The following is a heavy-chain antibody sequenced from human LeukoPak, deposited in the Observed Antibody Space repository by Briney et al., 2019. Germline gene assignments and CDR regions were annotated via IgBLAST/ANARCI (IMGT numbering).Heavy chain of an antibody. CDR2: ISWSSGSI. D-gene: IGHD3-16*01. CDR1: GFTFGDYA. Sequence: GGSLRLSCAGSGFTFGDYAMHWVRQAPGKGLEWVSGISWSSGSIDYVNSVKGRFTVTRDNARNTLYLQMSRLRDDDSAVYYCARAPAFGTVDYWGQGTLVTVSS. V-gene: IGHV3-9*01. CDR3: ARAPAFGTVDY. J-gene: IGHJ4*02.